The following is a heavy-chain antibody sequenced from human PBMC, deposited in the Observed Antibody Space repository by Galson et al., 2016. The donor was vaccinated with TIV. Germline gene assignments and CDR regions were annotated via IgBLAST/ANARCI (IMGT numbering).Heavy chain of an antibody. Sequence: SVKVSCKASGGSFSNYYINWARQAPGQGPEWMGGIVPIYRSPKYARRFQGRVTITADESTSTVFVELTRLTSDDTATYYCARPSDSSWYFDLWGRGTQVIVSS. J-gene: IGHJ2*01. CDR3: ARPSDSSWYFDL. V-gene: IGHV1-69*13. CDR2: IVPIYRSP. CDR1: GGSFSNYY. D-gene: IGHD6-13*01.